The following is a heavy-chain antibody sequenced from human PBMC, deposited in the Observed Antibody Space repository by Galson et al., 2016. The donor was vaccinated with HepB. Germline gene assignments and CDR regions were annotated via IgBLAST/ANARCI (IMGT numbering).Heavy chain of an antibody. CDR2: NRTDDIRSGCKT. Sequence: SLRLSCAVSGFPFSKHAMGWVRQSPGEGLKWVSVNRTDDIRSGCKTYYADSVKGRFTVSRDDSENTLYLQLNSLTVKDTAVYFCARLDCGPGGCYPRPYYFDFWGHGILVTVSS. CDR3: ARLDCGPGGCYPRPYYFDF. CDR1: GFPFSKHA. D-gene: IGHD2-21*01. J-gene: IGHJ4*01. V-gene: IGHV3-23*01.